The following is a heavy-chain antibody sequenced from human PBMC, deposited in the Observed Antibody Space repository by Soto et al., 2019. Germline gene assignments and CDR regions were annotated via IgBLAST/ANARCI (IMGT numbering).Heavy chain of an antibody. D-gene: IGHD1-26*01. CDR1: GFIFSDYG. Sequence: QAQLVESGGGVVQPGTSLRLSCAASGFIFSDYGMHWVRQAPGKGLEWVALTWYDESIKVYADSVKGRFTISRDNSKNTLYLQMNNLRPEDTAVYFCARDNSAGAGENWFDPWGQGTLVTVFS. J-gene: IGHJ5*02. CDR2: TWYDESIK. CDR3: ARDNSAGAGENWFDP. V-gene: IGHV3-33*01.